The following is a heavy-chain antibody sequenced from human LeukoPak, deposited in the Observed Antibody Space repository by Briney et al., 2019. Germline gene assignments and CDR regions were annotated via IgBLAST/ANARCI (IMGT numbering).Heavy chain of an antibody. D-gene: IGHD1-26*01. Sequence: GGSLRLSCSASGFTFRSYGMHWVRQAPGKGLVWVAFIRYDGSDKYYAESVKGRFNISRDNSKNTLYLQMNSLRTEDTAVYYCAKANRGSYYGLGDYFDYWGQGTLVTVSS. V-gene: IGHV3-30*02. CDR1: GFTFRSYG. J-gene: IGHJ4*02. CDR2: IRYDGSDK. CDR3: AKANRGSYYGLGDYFDY.